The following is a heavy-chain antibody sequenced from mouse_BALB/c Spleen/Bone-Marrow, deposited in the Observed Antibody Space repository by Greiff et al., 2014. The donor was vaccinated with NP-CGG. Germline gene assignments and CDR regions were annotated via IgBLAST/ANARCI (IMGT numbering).Heavy chain of an antibody. CDR2: IWGDGST. V-gene: IGHV2-6-7*01. CDR3: ATDWFAY. Sequence: QVQLQQPGPGLAAPSQSLSITCTVSGFSLTGYNVDWVRQPPGKGLEWLGMIWGDGSTDYNSVLKSRLSINKDNSKSQVFLKMNSLQTDDTARYYCATDWFAYWGQGTLVTVSA. J-gene: IGHJ3*01. CDR1: GFSLTGYN.